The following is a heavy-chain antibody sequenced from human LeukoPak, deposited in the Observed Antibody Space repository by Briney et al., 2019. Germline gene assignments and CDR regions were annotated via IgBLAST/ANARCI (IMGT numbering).Heavy chain of an antibody. CDR1: GFTFDDYA. CDR2: ISWNSGSI. D-gene: IGHD3-9*01. CDR3: AKAPGDILTGYPDY. J-gene: IGHJ4*02. Sequence: GGSLRLSCAASGFTFDDYAMHWVRQAPGKGLEWVSGISWNSGSIGYADSVKGRFTISRDNAKNSLYLQMNSLRAEDTALYYCAKAPGDILTGYPDYWGQGTLVTVSS. V-gene: IGHV3-9*01.